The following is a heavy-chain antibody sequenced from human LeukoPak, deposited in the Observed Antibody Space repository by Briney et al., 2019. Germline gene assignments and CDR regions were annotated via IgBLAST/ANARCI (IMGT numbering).Heavy chain of an antibody. Sequence: SETLSLTCTVSGGSISSYYWSWLRQPPGKGLEWIGYIYYSGSTNYNPSLKSRVTISVDTSKNQFSLKLSSVTAADTAVYYCARDRATVSPWGQGTLVTVSS. CDR1: GGSISSYY. D-gene: IGHD4-17*01. CDR2: IYYSGST. V-gene: IGHV4-59*12. J-gene: IGHJ5*02. CDR3: ARDRATVSP.